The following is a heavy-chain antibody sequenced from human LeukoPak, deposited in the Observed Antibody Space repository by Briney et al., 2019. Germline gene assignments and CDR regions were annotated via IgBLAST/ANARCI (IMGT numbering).Heavy chain of an antibody. CDR3: TTFYHEYSPY. CDR2: IKSNADGGTP. J-gene: IGHJ4*02. CDR1: GFSFMNAW. V-gene: IGHV3-15*01. D-gene: IGHD2/OR15-2a*01. Sequence: GGSLRLSCAASGFSFMNAWMIWVRQAPGKGLEWVGRIKSNADGGTPDYAAPARGRFTISRDDSKNTLYLQMNSLKTEDTAVYYCTTFYHEYSPYWGRGALVTVSS.